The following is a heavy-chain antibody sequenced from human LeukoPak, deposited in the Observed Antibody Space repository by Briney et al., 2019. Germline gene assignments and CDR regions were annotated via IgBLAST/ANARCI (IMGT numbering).Heavy chain of an antibody. Sequence: ASVKVSCKVSGYTLTELSMHWVRQAPGKGLEGMGGFDPEDGETIYAQKFQGRVTMTEDTSTDTAYMELSSLRSEDTAVYYCATYYYDSSGYYFFDYWGQGTLVTVSS. D-gene: IGHD3-22*01. CDR3: ATYYYDSSGYYFFDY. J-gene: IGHJ4*02. CDR2: FDPEDGET. V-gene: IGHV1-24*01. CDR1: GYTLTELS.